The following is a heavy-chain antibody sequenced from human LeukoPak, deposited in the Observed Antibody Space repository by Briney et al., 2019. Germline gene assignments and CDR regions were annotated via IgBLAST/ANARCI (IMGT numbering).Heavy chain of an antibody. CDR1: GFTFSSYA. V-gene: IGHV3-64*01. CDR2: ISSNGGST. D-gene: IGHD3-3*01. J-gene: IGHJ6*03. CDR3: ARAKYKGFGVVSGYYYYYMDV. Sequence: GGSLRLSCAASGFTFSSYAMHWVRQAPGKGLEYVSAISSNGGSTYYANSVKGRFTISRDNSKNTLYLQMGSVRAEDMAVYYCARAKYKGFGVVSGYYYYYMDVWGKGTTVTVSS.